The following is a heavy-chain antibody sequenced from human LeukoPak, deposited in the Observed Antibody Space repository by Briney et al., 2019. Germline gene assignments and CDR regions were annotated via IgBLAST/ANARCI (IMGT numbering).Heavy chain of an antibody. CDR3: ARDSTGWELLWWFVP. D-gene: IGHD1-26*01. CDR1: GVSISSYY. Sequence: SETLSLTCTVSGVSISSYYWSWIRQPAGKGLEWIGRIYTSGSTNYNPSLKSRVTMSVDTSKNQFSLKLSSVTAADTAVYYCARDSTGWELLWWFVPWGQGTLVTVSS. CDR2: IYTSGST. J-gene: IGHJ5*02. V-gene: IGHV4-4*07.